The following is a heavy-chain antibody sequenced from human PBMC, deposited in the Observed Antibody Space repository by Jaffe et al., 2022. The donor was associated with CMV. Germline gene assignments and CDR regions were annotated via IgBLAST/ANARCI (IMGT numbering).Heavy chain of an antibody. D-gene: IGHD3-9*01. CDR2: IYYSGST. CDR3: ARLRPDNFYYYYYYMDV. V-gene: IGHV4-59*08. Sequence: QVQLQESGPGLVKPSETLSLTCTVSGGSISSYYWSWIRQPPGKGLEWIGYIYYSGSTNYNPSLKSRVTISVDTSKNQFSLKLSSVTAADTAVYYCARLRPDNFYYYYYYMDVWGKGTTVTVSS. CDR1: GGSISSYY. J-gene: IGHJ6*03.